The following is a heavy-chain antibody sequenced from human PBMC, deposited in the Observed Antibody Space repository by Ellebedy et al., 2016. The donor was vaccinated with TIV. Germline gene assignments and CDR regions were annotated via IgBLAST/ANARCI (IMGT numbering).Heavy chain of an antibody. Sequence: GESLKISCAASGFTLSSYGMNWVRQAPGKGLEWVSGITSAGVGTYNTASVKGRFTISRANSKNTLFLQMSSLRVADTAVYYCAKGLTGNRGGWGWYFDLWGRGTLVTVSS. V-gene: IGHV3-23*01. CDR3: AKGLTGNRGGWGWYFDL. J-gene: IGHJ2*01. D-gene: IGHD1-20*01. CDR1: GFTLSSYG. CDR2: ITSAGVGT.